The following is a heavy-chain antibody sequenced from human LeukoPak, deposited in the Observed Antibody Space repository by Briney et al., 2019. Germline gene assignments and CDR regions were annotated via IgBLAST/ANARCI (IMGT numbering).Heavy chain of an antibody. Sequence: SETLSLTCAISGASISSTNWWIWVRQPPGKGLEWIGEMHHSGRTNYNPSLKSRVTISVDTSKNQFSLKLSSVTAADTAVYYCASGVDVDAFDIWGQGTMVTVSS. CDR3: ASGVDVDAFDI. V-gene: IGHV4-4*02. CDR2: MHHSGRT. CDR1: GASISSTNW. D-gene: IGHD2-15*01. J-gene: IGHJ3*02.